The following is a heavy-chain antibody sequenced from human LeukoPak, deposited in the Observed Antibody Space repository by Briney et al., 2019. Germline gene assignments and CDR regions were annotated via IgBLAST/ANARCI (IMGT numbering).Heavy chain of an antibody. CDR1: GFTFSSYA. CDR3: ARFRYCSSTSCYFEDYYYYYGMDV. D-gene: IGHD2-2*01. V-gene: IGHV3-23*01. J-gene: IGHJ6*02. CDR2: ISGSGGST. Sequence: GGSLRLSCAASGFTFSSYAMSWVRQAPGKGLEWVSAISGSGGSTYYADSVKGRFTISRDNSKNTLYLQMNSLRAEDTALYHCARFRYCSSTSCYFEDYYYYYGMDVWGQGTTVTVSS.